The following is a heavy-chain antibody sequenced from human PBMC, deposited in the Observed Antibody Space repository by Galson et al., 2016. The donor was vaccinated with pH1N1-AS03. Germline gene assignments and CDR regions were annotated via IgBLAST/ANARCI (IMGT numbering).Heavy chain of an antibody. CDR1: GFTFSNAW. Sequence: SLRLSCAASGFTFSNAWMSWVRQAPGKGLEWVGLIKNRENGRTTDYAAPVKGRFTISRDDSKNTQYLQMNSLKTEDTAVYYCTTDDYGDYRGTGAGTNDAFDMWGQGTMVTVSS. J-gene: IGHJ3*02. CDR3: TTDDYGDYRGTGAGTNDAFDM. CDR2: IKNRENGRTT. V-gene: IGHV3-15*01. D-gene: IGHD4-17*01.